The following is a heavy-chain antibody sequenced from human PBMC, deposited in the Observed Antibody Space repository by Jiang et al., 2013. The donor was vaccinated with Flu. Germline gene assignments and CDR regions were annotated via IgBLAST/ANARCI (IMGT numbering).Heavy chain of an antibody. CDR2: IINSGGST. V-gene: IGHV3-23*04. D-gene: IGHD3-22*01. CDR1: GFTFSSYA. CDR3: AKNARQSGGYYAEY. J-gene: IGHJ4*02. Sequence: VQLVESGGDLVQPGGSLRLSCAASGFTFSSYAMSWVRQAPGKGLEWVSSIINSGGSTFYADSVSGRFTISRDNSKNTLSLQMNSLRAEDTAVYYCAKNARQSGGYYAEYWGQGTLVTVSS.